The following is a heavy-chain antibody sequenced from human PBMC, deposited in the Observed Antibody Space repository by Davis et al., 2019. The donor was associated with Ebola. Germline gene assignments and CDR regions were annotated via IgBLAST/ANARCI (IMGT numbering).Heavy chain of an antibody. CDR2: IVVGSGNT. CDR1: GFTFSGSG. V-gene: IGHV1-58*02. J-gene: IGHJ4*02. CDR3: AASAGTVGKFDF. Sequence: SVKVSCKAFGFTFSGSGMQWVRQARGQRLEWIGSIVVGSGNTNYAQKFRQRLTMTRDMSTSTVYMEVRSLRFDDTAVYYCAASAGTVGKFDFWGQGTAVTVSA. D-gene: IGHD1-14*01.